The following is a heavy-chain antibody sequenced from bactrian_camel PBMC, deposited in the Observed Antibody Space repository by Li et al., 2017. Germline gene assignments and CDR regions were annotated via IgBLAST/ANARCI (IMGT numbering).Heavy chain of an antibody. Sequence: VQLVESGGDSVQAGGSLRLSCAVSGYTYSRYYMAWFRQAPGKEREGIASIDSDGATTYADSAKGRFTISRDNAKKTVDLQMNSLKPEDTAMYYCATKFFGCPVATMSPSDFGYWGQGTQVTVS. CDR3: ATKFFGCPVATMSPSDFGY. CDR2: IDSDGAT. V-gene: IGHV3S10*01. J-gene: IGHJ6*01. D-gene: IGHD4*01. CDR1: GYTYSRYY.